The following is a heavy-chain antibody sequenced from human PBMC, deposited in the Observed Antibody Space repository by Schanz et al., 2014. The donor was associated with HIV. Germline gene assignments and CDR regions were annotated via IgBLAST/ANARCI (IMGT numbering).Heavy chain of an antibody. CDR1: GFTFSTYG. D-gene: IGHD3-3*01. CDR3: AKDQGYDFWSGYYNYYDMDV. J-gene: IGHJ6*02. CDR2: ISGSGGSP. V-gene: IGHV3-NL1*01. Sequence: QVQLVESGGGVVQPGRSLRLSCAASGFTFSTYGMHWVRQVPGKGLEWVSGISGSGGSPVYAGSVKGRFTISRDNSKNTLYLQMNSLRAEDTAVYYCAKDQGYDFWSGYYNYYDMDVWGQGTTVTVSS.